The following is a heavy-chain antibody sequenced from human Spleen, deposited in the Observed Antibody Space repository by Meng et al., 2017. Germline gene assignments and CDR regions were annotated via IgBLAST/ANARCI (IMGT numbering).Heavy chain of an antibody. Sequence: GGSLRLSCAASGFTFSDYYMRWIRQAPGKGLEWVSYISSSGSTIYYADSVKGRFTISRDNAKNSLYLQMNSLRAEDTAVYYCARDINKYYYGSGSSHGARYYFDYWGQGTLVTVSS. CDR1: GFTFSDYY. CDR2: ISSSGSTI. CDR3: ARDINKYYYGSGSSHGARYYFDY. J-gene: IGHJ4*02. D-gene: IGHD3-10*01. V-gene: IGHV3-11*04.